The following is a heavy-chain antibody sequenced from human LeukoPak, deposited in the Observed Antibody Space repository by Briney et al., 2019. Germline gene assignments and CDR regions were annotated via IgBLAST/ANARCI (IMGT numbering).Heavy chain of an antibody. J-gene: IGHJ4*02. D-gene: IGHD3-9*01. V-gene: IGHV3-7*04. Sequence: PGGSLRLSCAASGFTFSSYCMSWVRQAPGKGLEWVANIKRVGSEKYYWDSVKGRFTISRDNAKNSLYLQMNSLRAEDTAVYYCARELRYFDWLLSEFDYWGQGTLVTVSS. CDR1: GFTFSSYC. CDR3: ARELRYFDWLLSEFDY. CDR2: IKRVGSEK.